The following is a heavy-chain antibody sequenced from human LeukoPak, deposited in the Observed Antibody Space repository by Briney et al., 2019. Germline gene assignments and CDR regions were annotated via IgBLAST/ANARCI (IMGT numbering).Heavy chain of an antibody. CDR2: IVPISGTV. V-gene: IGHV1-69*05. J-gene: IGHJ4*02. D-gene: IGHD3-22*01. CDR1: GGTFSSHS. Sequence: EASVKVSCKASGGTFSSHSITWVRQAPGQGLNWMGGIVPISGTVVYAPIFQGRVTITTDETTGTAYMELRSLKSEDTAIYSCAHDSSGFSWGMFDYWGQGTPVTVSS. CDR3: AHDSSGFSWGMFDY.